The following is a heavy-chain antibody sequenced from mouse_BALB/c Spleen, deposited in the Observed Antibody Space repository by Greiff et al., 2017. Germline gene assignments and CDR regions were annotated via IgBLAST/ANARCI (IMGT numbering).Heavy chain of an antibody. CDR2: ISDGGSYT. V-gene: IGHV5-4*02. CDR3: ARDQGKYGSFFDY. Sequence: EVQGVESGGGLVKPGGSLKLSCAASGFTFSDYYMYWVRQTPEKRLEWVATISDGGSYTYYPDSVKGRFTISRDNAKNNLYLQMSSLKSEDTAMYYCARDQGKYGSFFDYWGQGTTLTVSS. D-gene: IGHD1-1*01. J-gene: IGHJ2*01. CDR1: GFTFSDYY.